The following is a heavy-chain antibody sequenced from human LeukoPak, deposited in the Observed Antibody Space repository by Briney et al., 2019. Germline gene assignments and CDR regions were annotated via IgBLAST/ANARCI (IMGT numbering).Heavy chain of an antibody. CDR1: GYIFTSYY. D-gene: IGHD3-3*01. V-gene: IGHV1-2*02. CDR2: INPNSGGT. J-gene: IGHJ6*03. CDR3: ARDRGTIFGVVEGNYTDV. Sequence: ASVKVSCKASGYIFTSYYMHWVRQAPGQGLEWMGWINPNSGGTNYAQKFQGRVTMTRDTSISTAYMELSRLRSDDTAVYYCARDRGTIFGVVEGNYTDVWGKGTTVTVSS.